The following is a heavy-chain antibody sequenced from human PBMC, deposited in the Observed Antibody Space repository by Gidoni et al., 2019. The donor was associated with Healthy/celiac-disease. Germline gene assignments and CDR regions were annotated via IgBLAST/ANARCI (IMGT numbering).Heavy chain of an antibody. CDR3: ARASVVPAAMGYDY. J-gene: IGHJ4*02. CDR1: GGSISSSNW. V-gene: IGHV4-4*01. Sequence: YGGSISSSNWWSWVRQPPGKGLEWIGEIYHSGSTNYNPSLKSRVTISVDKSKNQFSLKLSSVTAADTAVYSCARASVVPAAMGYDYWGQGTLVTVST. CDR2: IYHSGST. D-gene: IGHD2-2*01.